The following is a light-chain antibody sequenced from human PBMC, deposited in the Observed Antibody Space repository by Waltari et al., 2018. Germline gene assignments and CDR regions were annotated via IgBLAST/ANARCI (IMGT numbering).Light chain of an antibody. CDR2: EVN. CDR3: CSYAGSPTFVI. CDR1: SSDVGTYNL. Sequence: QSALTQPASVSGSPGQSITLSCPGTSSDVGTYNLVSWYQQRPGQAPRLMIYEVNKRPSGVSNRFSGSKSGNTASLTISGLQAEDEADYYCCSYAGSPTFVIFGGGSKLTVL. V-gene: IGLV2-23*02. J-gene: IGLJ2*01.